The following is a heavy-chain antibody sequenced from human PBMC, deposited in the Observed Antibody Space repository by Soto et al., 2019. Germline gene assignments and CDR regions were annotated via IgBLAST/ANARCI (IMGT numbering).Heavy chain of an antibody. CDR2: MNPDSGNT. CDR1: GYTFTSYD. Sequence: QVQLVQSGAEVRTPGASVKVSCKASGYTFTSYDINWVRQATGQGPEWMGWMNPDSGNTGYVQKFQGRVTMTRNTAKSTAYMELSRLRSEDTAVYYCARSVGGSNVNFDYWGQGNLVTVSS. D-gene: IGHD3-10*01. J-gene: IGHJ4*02. V-gene: IGHV1-8*01. CDR3: ARSVGGSNVNFDY.